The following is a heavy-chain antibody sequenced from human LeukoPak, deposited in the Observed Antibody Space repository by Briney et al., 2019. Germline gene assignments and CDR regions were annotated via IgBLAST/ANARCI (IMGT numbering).Heavy chain of an antibody. CDR2: INHSGST. Sequence: SSETLSLTCVVYGGTFRGYHWNWFCQSPGKGLEWLGEINHSGSTTYNPAFKSRVTISVDTSRRQFSLKLSSLAAADTALYFCARSLLWPTGAFDIWGQGTMATVSS. D-gene: IGHD2/OR15-2a*01. CDR1: GGTFRGYH. J-gene: IGHJ3*02. CDR3: ARSLLWPTGAFDI. V-gene: IGHV4-34*01.